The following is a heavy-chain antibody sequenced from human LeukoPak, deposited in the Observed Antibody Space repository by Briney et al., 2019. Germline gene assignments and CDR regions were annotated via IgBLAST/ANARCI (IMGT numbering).Heavy chain of an antibody. CDR3: ARYGHSNSRLYYFDS. J-gene: IGHJ4*02. CDR2: IYPGDSDT. D-gene: IGHD2/OR15-2a*01. V-gene: IGHV5-51*01. CDR1: GYSFTSYW. Sequence: GESLKISCKGSGYSFTSYWIGWVRQMPGKGLEWMGIIYPGDSDTRYSPSFQGQVTISADKSISTAYLQWSSLKASDTAMYYRARYGHSNSRLYYFDSWGQGTLVTVSS.